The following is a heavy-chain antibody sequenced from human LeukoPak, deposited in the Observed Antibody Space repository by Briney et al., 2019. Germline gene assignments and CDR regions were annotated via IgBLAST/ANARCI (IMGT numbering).Heavy chain of an antibody. CDR2: INHSGST. Sequence: QSSETLSLTCAVYGGSFSGYYWSWIRQPPGKGLEWIREINHSGSTNYNPSLKSRVTISVDTSKNQFSLKLSSVTAADTAVYYCAIHIVVVPAAKKKNWFDPWGQGTLVTVSS. CDR3: AIHIVVVPAAKKKNWFDP. V-gene: IGHV4-34*01. D-gene: IGHD2-2*01. CDR1: GGSFSGYY. J-gene: IGHJ5*02.